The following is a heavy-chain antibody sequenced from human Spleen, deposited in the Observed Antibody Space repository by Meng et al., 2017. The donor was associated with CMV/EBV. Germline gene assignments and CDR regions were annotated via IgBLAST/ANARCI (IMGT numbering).Heavy chain of an antibody. Sequence: LTCAVYGGSFSGYYWSWIRQPPGKGLEWIGEINHSGSTNYNPSLKSRVTISVDTSKNQFSLKLSSVTAADTAVYYCARGRYGGNSHDYWGQGTLVTVSS. D-gene: IGHD4-23*01. CDR3: ARGRYGGNSHDY. V-gene: IGHV4-34*01. J-gene: IGHJ4*02. CDR2: INHSGST. CDR1: GGSFSGYY.